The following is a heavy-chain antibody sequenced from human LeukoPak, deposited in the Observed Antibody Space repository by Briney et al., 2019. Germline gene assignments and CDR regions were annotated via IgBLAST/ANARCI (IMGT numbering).Heavy chain of an antibody. D-gene: IGHD3-22*01. Sequence: SETLSLTCTVSGGSISSSTYYWGWIRQPPWKGLEWIGSISYSGRTYYTPSLKSRVTTSVDTSKHQFSLRLSSVTAADTAVYYCERQSDSSGYIHTWGQGTLVTVSS. V-gene: IGHV4-39*01. CDR1: GGSISSSTYY. CDR2: ISYSGRT. J-gene: IGHJ4*02. CDR3: ERQSDSSGYIHT.